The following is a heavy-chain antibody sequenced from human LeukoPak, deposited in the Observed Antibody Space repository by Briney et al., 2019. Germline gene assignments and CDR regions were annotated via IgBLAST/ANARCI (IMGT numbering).Heavy chain of an antibody. CDR1: GFIFSNYA. V-gene: IGHV3-23*01. J-gene: IGHJ4*01. CDR3: AKWGDYDTLTGYYDSDY. Sequence: PGGSLRLSCAASGFIFSNYAMSWVRQAPGKGLEWVSSIGGRDGGTYYADSVKGRFTVSRDDPKHTLYLQMNTLRVEDTAVYYCAKWGDYDTLTGYYDSDYWGHGTLVTVSS. CDR2: IGGRDGGT. D-gene: IGHD3-9*01.